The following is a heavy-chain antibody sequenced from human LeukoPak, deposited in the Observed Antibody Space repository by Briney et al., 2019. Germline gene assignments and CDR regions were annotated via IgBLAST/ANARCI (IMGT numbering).Heavy chain of an antibody. CDR2: IWYDGSNK. CDR1: GFTFSSYG. Sequence: GGSLRLSCAASGFTFSSYGMHWVRQAPGKGLGWVAVIWYDGSNKYYADSVKGRFTISRDNSKNTLYLQMNSLRAEDTAVYYCARGEGYSYGFDYWGQGTLVTVSS. J-gene: IGHJ4*02. V-gene: IGHV3-33*01. D-gene: IGHD5-18*01. CDR3: ARGEGYSYGFDY.